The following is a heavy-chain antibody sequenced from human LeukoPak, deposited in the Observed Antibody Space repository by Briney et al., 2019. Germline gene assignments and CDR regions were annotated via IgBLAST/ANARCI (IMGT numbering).Heavy chain of an antibody. J-gene: IGHJ3*02. CDR1: GYSFTSYW. V-gene: IGHV5-51*01. CDR3: ARRYSSSWFDDAFDI. Sequence: GESLKISCKGSGYSFTSYWIAWVRQMPGKGLEWMGIIYPGDSDTRYSPSFQGQVTISADKSISTAYLQWSSLKASDTAMYYCARRYSSSWFDDAFDIWGQGTMVTVSS. CDR2: IYPGDSDT. D-gene: IGHD6-13*01.